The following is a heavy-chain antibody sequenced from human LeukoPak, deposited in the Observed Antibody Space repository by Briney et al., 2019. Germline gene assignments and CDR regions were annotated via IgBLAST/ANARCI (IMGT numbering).Heavy chain of an antibody. CDR1: GFTVSSNY. J-gene: IGHJ5*02. CDR3: AKDWSSWYMWFDP. Sequence: GSLRLSCAASGFTVSSNYMSWVRQAPGKGLEWVSVIYSGGSTYYADSVKGRFTISRDNSKNTLYLQMNSLRAEDTAVYYCAKDWSSWYMWFDPWGQGTLVTVSS. CDR2: IYSGGST. D-gene: IGHD6-13*01. V-gene: IGHV3-53*01.